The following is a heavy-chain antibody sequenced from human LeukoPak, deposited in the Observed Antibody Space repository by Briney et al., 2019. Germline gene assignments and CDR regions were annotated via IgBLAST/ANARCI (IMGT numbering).Heavy chain of an antibody. CDR1: GFTFSSYS. D-gene: IGHD1-26*01. V-gene: IGHV3-48*01. CDR3: TRDFRTYSGSPFDY. J-gene: IGHJ4*02. CDR2: ISSSSSTI. Sequence: GGSLRLSCAASGFTFSSYSMNWVRQAPGKGLEWVSYISSSSSTIYYADSVKGRFTISRDNAKNSLYLQMNSLRAEDTAVYYCTRDFRTYSGSPFDYWGQGTLVTVSS.